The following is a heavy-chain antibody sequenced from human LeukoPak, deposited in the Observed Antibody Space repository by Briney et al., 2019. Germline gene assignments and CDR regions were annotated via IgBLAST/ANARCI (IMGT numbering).Heavy chain of an antibody. CDR2: IYYSGST. Sequence: SETLSLTCTVSGASISSSSYYWGWIRQPPGKGLEWIGSIYYSGSTYYNPSLKSRVTISVDTSKNQSSLKLSSVTAADTAVYYCDLISHSGWYWVDYWGQGTLVTVSS. D-gene: IGHD6-19*01. CDR3: DLISHSGWYWVDY. J-gene: IGHJ4*02. CDR1: GASISSSSYY. V-gene: IGHV4-39*01.